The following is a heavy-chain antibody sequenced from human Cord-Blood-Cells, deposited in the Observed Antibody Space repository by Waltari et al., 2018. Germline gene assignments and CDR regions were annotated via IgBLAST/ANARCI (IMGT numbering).Heavy chain of an antibody. CDR1: GYTFTGYY. J-gene: IGHJ3*02. V-gene: IGHV1-2*04. Sequence: QVQLVQSGAEVKKPGASVKVSCKASGYTFTGYYMHWVRQAPGQGLEWMGWINPNSGGTNYAQKCQGWVTMTRDTSISTAYMELSRLRSDDTAVYYCAREADLDACDIWGQGTMVTVSS. D-gene: IGHD3-3*01. CDR2: INPNSGGT. CDR3: AREADLDACDI.